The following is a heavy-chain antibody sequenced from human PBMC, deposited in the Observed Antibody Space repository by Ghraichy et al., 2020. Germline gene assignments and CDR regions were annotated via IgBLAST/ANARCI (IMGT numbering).Heavy chain of an antibody. Sequence: GESLNISCAASGFTFSSYAMHWVRQAPGKGLEWVAVISYDGSNKYYADSVKGRFTISRDNSKNTLYLQMNSLRAEDTAVYYCARGAPYCGGDCYSHSTDYWGQGTLVTVSS. J-gene: IGHJ4*02. CDR3: ARGAPYCGGDCYSHSTDY. CDR1: GFTFSSYA. V-gene: IGHV3-30-3*01. D-gene: IGHD2-21*02. CDR2: ISYDGSNK.